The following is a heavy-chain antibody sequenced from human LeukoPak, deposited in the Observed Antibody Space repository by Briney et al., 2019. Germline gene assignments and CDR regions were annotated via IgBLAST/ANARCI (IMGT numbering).Heavy chain of an antibody. CDR1: GLTFSSYW. V-gene: IGHV3-7*01. D-gene: IGHD1-1*01. J-gene: IGHJ4*02. CDR2: IKQDGSEK. Sequence: AGGSLSSSCAASGLTFSSYWMSWVRQAPGKGLEWVANIKQDGSEKYYVDSVKGRFTISRDNAKNSLYLQMNSLRAEDTAVYYCARSRVRPYFDYWGQGTLVTVSS. CDR3: ARSRVRPYFDY.